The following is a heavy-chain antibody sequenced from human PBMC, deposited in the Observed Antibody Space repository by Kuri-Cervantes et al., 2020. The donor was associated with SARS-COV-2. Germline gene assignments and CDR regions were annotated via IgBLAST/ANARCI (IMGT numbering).Heavy chain of an antibody. J-gene: IGHJ4*02. CDR1: GFTFSSYG. D-gene: IGHD2-15*01. CDR3: AKALRVVVVAATDLFDY. V-gene: IGHV3-30*18. CDR2: ISYDGSNK. Sequence: LSLTCAASGFTFSSYGMHWVRQAPGKGLEWVAVISYDGSNKYYADSVKGRFTISRDSSKNTLYLQMNSLRAEDTAVYYCAKALRVVVVAATDLFDYWGQGTLVTVSS.